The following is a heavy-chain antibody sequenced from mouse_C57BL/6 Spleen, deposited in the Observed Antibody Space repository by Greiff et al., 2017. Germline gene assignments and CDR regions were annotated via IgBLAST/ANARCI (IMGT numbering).Heavy chain of an antibody. Sequence: QVQLQQPGAELVRPGASVKMSCKASGYTFTSYTMHWVKQRPGQGLEWIGYINPSSGYTKYNQKFKDKATLTADKSSSTAYMQLSSLTSEDSAVYYCARRRDEGYCGAMDYWGKGTSVTVSS. CDR3: ARRRDEGYCGAMDY. J-gene: IGHJ4*01. CDR1: GYTFTSYT. D-gene: IGHD2-3*01. V-gene: IGHV1-4*01. CDR2: INPSSGYT.